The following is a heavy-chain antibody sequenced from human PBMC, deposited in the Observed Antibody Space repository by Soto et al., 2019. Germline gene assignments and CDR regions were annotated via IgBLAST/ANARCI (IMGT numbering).Heavy chain of an antibody. CDR2: ISSSSSYI. V-gene: IGHV3-21*01. Sequence: LRLSCAASGFTFSSYSMNWVRHAPVNGLEWVSSISSSSSYIYYADSVKGRFTISRDNAKNSLYLQMNSLRAEDTAVYYCARAPTTGFTADYGMDVWGQGTTVPVSS. CDR1: GFTFSSYS. CDR3: ARAPTTGFTADYGMDV. J-gene: IGHJ6*02. D-gene: IGHD4-17*01.